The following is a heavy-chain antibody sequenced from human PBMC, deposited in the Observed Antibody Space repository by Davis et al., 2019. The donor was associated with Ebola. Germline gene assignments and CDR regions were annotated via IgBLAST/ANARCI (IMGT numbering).Heavy chain of an antibody. CDR3: AKGRTIPLALDF. J-gene: IGHJ4*02. V-gene: IGHV3-9*01. CDR2: ISWNSDSI. D-gene: IGHD2-2*02. Sequence: GGSLRLSCAGSGFAFGDYAMHWVRQAPGKGLEWVSGISWNSDSIVYADSVKGRFTISRDNAKNSLYLQMNSLRGEDTAFYYCAKGRTIPLALDFWGRGTLVTVPS. CDR1: GFAFGDYA.